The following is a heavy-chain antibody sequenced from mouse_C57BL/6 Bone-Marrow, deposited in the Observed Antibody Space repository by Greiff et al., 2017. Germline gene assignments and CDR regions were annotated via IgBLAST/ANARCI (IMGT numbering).Heavy chain of an antibody. CDR2: INPSSGYT. CDR3: ARGGKYYGNYGDY. CDR1: GYTFTSYT. J-gene: IGHJ2*01. Sequence: VKLVESGAELARPGASVKMSCKASGYTFTSYTMHWVKQRPGQGLEWIGYINPSSGYTKYNQKFKDKATLTADKSSSTAYMQLSSLTSEDSAVYYCARGGKYYGNYGDYWGQGTTRTVSS. V-gene: IGHV1-4*01. D-gene: IGHD2-1*01.